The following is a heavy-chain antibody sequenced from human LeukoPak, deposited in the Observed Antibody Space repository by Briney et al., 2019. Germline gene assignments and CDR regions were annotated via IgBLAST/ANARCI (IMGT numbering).Heavy chain of an antibody. Sequence: KPGESMKISCKGSGYSFTSYWIGWVRQAPGQGLEWMGRIIPILGIANYAQKFQGRVTITADKSTSTAYMELSSLRSEDTAVYYCARPYRDRLWFGEWYFDYWGQGTLVTVSS. CDR2: IIPILGIA. CDR3: ARPYRDRLWFGEWYFDY. J-gene: IGHJ4*02. CDR1: GYSFTSYW. V-gene: IGHV1-69*02. D-gene: IGHD3-10*01.